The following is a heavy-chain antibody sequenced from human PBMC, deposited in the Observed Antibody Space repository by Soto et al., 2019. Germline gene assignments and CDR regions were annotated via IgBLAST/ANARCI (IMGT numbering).Heavy chain of an antibody. CDR3: ARASIAPRLFMYPFDF. D-gene: IGHD6-6*01. CDR1: GGSITSSSHY. V-gene: IGHV4-39*01. Sequence: PSETLSLTCTVSGGSITSSSHYWGWIRQPPGKGLECIGNIYYDGNTYYNPSLKSRVTISLDTSKNQFSLRLNSVTAADTAVYYCARASIAPRLFMYPFDFWGQGTLVTFS. CDR2: IYYDGNT. J-gene: IGHJ4*02.